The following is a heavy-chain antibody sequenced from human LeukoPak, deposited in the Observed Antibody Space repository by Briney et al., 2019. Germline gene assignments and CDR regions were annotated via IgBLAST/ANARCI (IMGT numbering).Heavy chain of an antibody. D-gene: IGHD2-2*01. J-gene: IGHJ5*02. Sequence: AGVSLRLFCAASGFTLSNYDMNWVRQAQGKGLKWVSTISTSSRNIYYKDSVRGRITISRDTAKNSLYLEMNSLRAKDTAVYYCARADCSSSTCYLRRSWFARWGQGTLVTVSS. CDR3: ARADCSSSTCYLRRSWFAR. V-gene: IGHV3-21*01. CDR1: GFTLSNYD. CDR2: ISTSSRNI.